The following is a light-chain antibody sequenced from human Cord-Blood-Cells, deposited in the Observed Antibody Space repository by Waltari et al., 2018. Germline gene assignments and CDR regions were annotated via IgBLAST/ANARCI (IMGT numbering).Light chain of an antibody. V-gene: IGKV3-15*01. J-gene: IGKJ1*01. CDR2: GAS. CDR3: QQYNNWPPWT. Sequence: EIVLMQSPATLSVSPGERATLSCRASQSVSSNLAWYKQKPGQAPRLLIYGASTRATGIPARFSGSGSGTEFTLTISSLQSEDFAVYYCQQYNNWPPWTFGEGTKVEIK. CDR1: QSVSSN.